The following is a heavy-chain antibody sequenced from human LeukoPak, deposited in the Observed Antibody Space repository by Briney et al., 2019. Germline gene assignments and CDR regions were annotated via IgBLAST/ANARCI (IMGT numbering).Heavy chain of an antibody. D-gene: IGHD2-2*01. CDR2: ISSSGSTI. J-gene: IGHJ6*03. V-gene: IGHV3-11*01. CDR3: ARKDIVVVPAAMYYYYYYMDV. Sequence: KAGGSLRLSCAASGFTFSDYYMSWIRQAPGKGLEWVSYISSSGSTIYYADSVKGRFTISRDNAKNSLYLQMNSLRAEDTAVYYCARKDIVVVPAAMYYYYYYMDVWGQGTLVTVSS. CDR1: GFTFSDYY.